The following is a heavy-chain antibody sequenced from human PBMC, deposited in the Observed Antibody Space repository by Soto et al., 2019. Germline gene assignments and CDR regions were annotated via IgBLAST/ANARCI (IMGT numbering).Heavy chain of an antibody. V-gene: IGHV1-69*13. CDR2: IIPTFGTA. D-gene: IGHD6-13*01. CDR3: ARGVAAAGPFYYYYYYGMGV. CDR1: GGTFSSYA. J-gene: IGHJ6*02. Sequence: GASVKVSCKASGGTFSSYAISWVRQAPGQGLEWMGGIIPTFGTANYAQKFQGRVTITADESTSTAYMELSSLRSEDTAVYYCARGVAAAGPFYYYYYYGMGVWGQGTTVTVSS.